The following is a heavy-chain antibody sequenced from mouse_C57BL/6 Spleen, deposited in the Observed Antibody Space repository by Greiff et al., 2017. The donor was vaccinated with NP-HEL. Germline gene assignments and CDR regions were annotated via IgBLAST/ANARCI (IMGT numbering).Heavy chain of an antibody. CDR3: ARGTAVVPSD. J-gene: IGHJ2*01. V-gene: IGHV1-80*01. D-gene: IGHD1-1*01. Sequence: VQLQQSGAELVKPGASVKISCKASGYAFSSYWMNWVKQRPGKGLEWIGQIYPGDGDTNSNGKFKGKATLTAANSSSTAYMELSSLSSEDSAVYFCARGTAVVPSDWGQGGTLTVSS. CDR2: IYPGDGDT. CDR1: GYAFSSYW.